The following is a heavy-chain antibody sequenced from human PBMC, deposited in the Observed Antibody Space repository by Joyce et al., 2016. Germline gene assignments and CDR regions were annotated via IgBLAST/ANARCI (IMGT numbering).Heavy chain of an antibody. D-gene: IGHD3-3*01. V-gene: IGHV4-59*01. CDR3: ARGNDYDYWSGYEAHYFDY. CDR2: INHRGST. J-gene: IGHJ4*02. Sequence: QVQLQESGPGLVKPSETLSLSCTVSGGSISSYYWSWIRQPPGKGLEGVGYINHRGSTTYNPSLKSRVTISVDTSKNEFSLKMTSVTAADTAVYYCARGNDYDYWSGYEAHYFDYWGQGTLVTVSS. CDR1: GGSISSYY.